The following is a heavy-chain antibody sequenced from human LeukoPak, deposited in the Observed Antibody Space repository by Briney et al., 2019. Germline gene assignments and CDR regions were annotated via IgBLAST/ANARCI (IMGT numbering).Heavy chain of an antibody. CDR3: ATTAKKLERHAFDI. D-gene: IGHD1-1*01. CDR1: GFTVSSNY. CDR2: IYSGGST. J-gene: IGHJ3*02. V-gene: IGHV3-66*01. Sequence: PGGSLRLSCAASGFTVSSNYMSWVRQAPGKGLEWVSVIYSGGSTYYADSVKGRFTISRDNSKNTLYLQMNSLRAEDTAVYYCATTAKKLERHAFDIWGQGTMVTVSS.